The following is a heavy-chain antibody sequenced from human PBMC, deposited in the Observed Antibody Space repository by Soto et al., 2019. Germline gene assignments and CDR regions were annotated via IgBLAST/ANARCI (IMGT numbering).Heavy chain of an antibody. CDR1: GGSISSSNW. Sequence: SETLSLTCAVSGGSISSSNWWSWVRQPPGKGLEWIGGIYHSGSTNYNPSLKSRVTISVDKSKNQFSLKLSSVTAADTAVYYCARALRKRNYYYGMDVWGQGTTVTVSS. J-gene: IGHJ6*02. D-gene: IGHD4-17*01. CDR2: IYHSGST. V-gene: IGHV4-4*02. CDR3: ARALRKRNYYYGMDV.